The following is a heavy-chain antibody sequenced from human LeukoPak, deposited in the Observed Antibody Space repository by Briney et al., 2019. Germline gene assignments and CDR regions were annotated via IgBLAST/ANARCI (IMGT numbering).Heavy chain of an antibody. J-gene: IGHJ5*02. Sequence: LSLTCAVYGGSFSGYYWSWLRQAPGKGLEWVPYISSSSSYTNYADSVKGRFTISRDNAKNSLYLQMNSLRAEDTAVYYCARDGSSSWPNWFDPWGQGTLVTVSS. D-gene: IGHD6-13*01. CDR3: ARDGSSSWPNWFDP. CDR2: ISSSSSYT. V-gene: IGHV3-11*06. CDR1: GGSFSGYY.